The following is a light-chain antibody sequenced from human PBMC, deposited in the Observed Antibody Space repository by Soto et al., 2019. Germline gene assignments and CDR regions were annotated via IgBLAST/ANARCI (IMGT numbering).Light chain of an antibody. CDR1: QSVSNNY. Sequence: ELVLTQSPGTLSLSPGESATLSCRASQSVSNNYLAWYQQKPGQAPRRLIYGASSRATGIPDRFSGSGSGTDFTLTIRRLEPEDFAVYYCQQYGSSPTCGEGTRLEIK. CDR2: GAS. V-gene: IGKV3-20*01. J-gene: IGKJ5*01. CDR3: QQYGSSPT.